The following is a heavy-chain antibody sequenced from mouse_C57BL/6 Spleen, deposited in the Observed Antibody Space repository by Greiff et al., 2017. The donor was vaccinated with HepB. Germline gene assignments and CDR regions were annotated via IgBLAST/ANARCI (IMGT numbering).Heavy chain of an antibody. CDR1: GFTFSDYG. CDR3: AKSHYYVSSYVGY. J-gene: IGHJ2*01. D-gene: IGHD1-1*01. Sequence: EVKLVESGGGLVKPGGSLKLSCAASGFTFSDYGMHWVRQAPEKGLEWVAYISSGSSTIYYADTVKGRFTISRDNAKNTLFLQMTSLRSEDTAMYYCAKSHYYVSSYVGYWGQGTTLTVSS. CDR2: ISSGSSTI. V-gene: IGHV5-17*01.